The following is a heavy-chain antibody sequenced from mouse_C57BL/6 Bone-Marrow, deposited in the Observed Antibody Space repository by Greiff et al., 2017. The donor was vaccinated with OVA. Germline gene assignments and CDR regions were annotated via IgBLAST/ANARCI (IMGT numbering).Heavy chain of an antibody. CDR2: IDPETGDI. V-gene: IGHV14-4*01. CDR1: GFTIKDYY. D-gene: IGHD2-12*01. CDR3: NRRAIVTTNYYAMDY. Sequence: VQLQQSGAELVRPGASVKLSCTASGFTIKDYYMPWVRQRPKQGLEWIGCIDPETGDIEYASKFPGRATISADTSTNTAYLELSSLTSADTAVFYRNRRAIVTTNYYAMDYWGQGTSVTVSS. J-gene: IGHJ4*01.